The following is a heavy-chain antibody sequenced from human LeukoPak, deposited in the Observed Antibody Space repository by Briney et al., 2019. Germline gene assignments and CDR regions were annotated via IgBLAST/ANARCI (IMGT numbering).Heavy chain of an antibody. D-gene: IGHD2-15*01. CDR1: GYTFASYY. CDR2: XNPRGGST. Sequence: GASVKVSCKASGYTFASYYIHWVRQAPGQGLEWMGXXNPRGGSTSYSQKFQGRVTMTRDTSTSTVYMELSSLRSEDTAVYYCARVGYCSGGSCYYLLYWGQGTLVTVSS. V-gene: IGHV1-46*01. CDR3: ARVGYCSGGSCYYLLY. J-gene: IGHJ4*02.